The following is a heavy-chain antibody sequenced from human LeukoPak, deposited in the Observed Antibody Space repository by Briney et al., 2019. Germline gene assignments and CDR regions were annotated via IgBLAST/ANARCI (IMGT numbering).Heavy chain of an antibody. CDR1: GYTLTELS. D-gene: IGHD2-2*03. J-gene: IGHJ3*02. Sequence: ASVKVSCKVSGYTLTELSMHWVRQAPGKGLEWMGGFDPEDGETIYAQKFQGRVTMTRDTSTSTFYMELSSLRSEDTAVYYCARGLGWINKDPDVFDIWGQGTMVTVSS. CDR3: ARGLGWINKDPDVFDI. CDR2: FDPEDGET. V-gene: IGHV1-24*01.